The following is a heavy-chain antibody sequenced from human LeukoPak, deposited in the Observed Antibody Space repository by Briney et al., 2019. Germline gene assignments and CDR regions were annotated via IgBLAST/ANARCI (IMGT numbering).Heavy chain of an antibody. V-gene: IGHV3-23*01. CDR3: AKDPGGPYDILTGPDY. J-gene: IGHJ4*02. CDR1: GFTFSSYA. Sequence: GGSLRLSRAASGFTFSSYAMSWVRQAPGKGLEWVSAISGSGGSTYYADSVKGRFTISRDNSKNTLYLQMNSLRAEDTAVYYCAKDPGGPYDILTGPDYWGQGTLVTVSS. CDR2: ISGSGGST. D-gene: IGHD3-9*01.